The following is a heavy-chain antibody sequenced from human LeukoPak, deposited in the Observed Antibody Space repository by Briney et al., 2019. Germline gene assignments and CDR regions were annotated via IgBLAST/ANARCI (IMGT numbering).Heavy chain of an antibody. CDR2: IYSDGSI. CDR3: ARDRRRLRGMNGDGDAFDI. J-gene: IGHJ3*02. V-gene: IGHV3-53*01. D-gene: IGHD1-1*01. Sequence: GGSLRLSCAASGFSVGGNYISWVRQAPGKGLEWVSMIYSDGSIFHAYSVKGRFTMSRDNSRNTLDLQMNSLRVEDTAVYFCARDRRRLRGMNGDGDAFDIWGQGTMVTVSS. CDR1: GFSVGGNY.